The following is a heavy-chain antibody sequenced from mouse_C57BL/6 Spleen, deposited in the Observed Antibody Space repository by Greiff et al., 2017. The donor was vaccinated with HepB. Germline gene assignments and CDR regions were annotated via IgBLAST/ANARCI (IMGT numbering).Heavy chain of an antibody. D-gene: IGHD4-1*01. CDR2: IDPSDSYT. CDR3: ARKLNWDHAMDY. J-gene: IGHJ4*01. V-gene: IGHV1-69*01. CDR1: GYTFTSYW. Sequence: QVQLKQSGAELVMPGASVKLSCKASGYTFTSYWMHWVKQRPGQGLEWIGEIDPSDSYTNYNQKFKGKSTLTVDKSSSTAYMQLSSLTSEDSAVYYCARKLNWDHAMDYWGQGTSVTVSS.